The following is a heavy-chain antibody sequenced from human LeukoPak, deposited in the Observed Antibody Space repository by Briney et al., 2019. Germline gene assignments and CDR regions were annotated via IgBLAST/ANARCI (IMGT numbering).Heavy chain of an antibody. D-gene: IGHD6-6*01. Sequence: GGSLRLSCAASGFAFSSYSMNWVRQAPGKGLEWVSSISSSSSNIYYADSLKGRFTISRDNAKNSLYLQMNSLRAEDTAVYYCARAFRHSTSGYYFDYWGQGTLVTVSS. CDR1: GFAFSSYS. CDR3: ARAFRHSTSGYYFDY. J-gene: IGHJ4*02. V-gene: IGHV3-21*01. CDR2: ISSSSSNI.